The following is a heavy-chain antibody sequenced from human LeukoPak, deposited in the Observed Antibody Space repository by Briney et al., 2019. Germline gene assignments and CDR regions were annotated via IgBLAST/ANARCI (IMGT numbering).Heavy chain of an antibody. D-gene: IGHD4-11*01. CDR2: ISAYNGNT. V-gene: IGHV1-18*01. CDR1: GYTFTSYG. J-gene: IGHJ6*02. CDR3: ARDQGDYSSQFYYYYGMDV. Sequence: ASVKVSCKASGYTFTSYGISWVRQAPGQGLEWMGWISAYNGNTNYAQRLRGRVTMTTDTSTSTAYMELRSLRSDDTAVYYCARDQGDYSSQFYYYYGMDVWGQGTTVTVSS.